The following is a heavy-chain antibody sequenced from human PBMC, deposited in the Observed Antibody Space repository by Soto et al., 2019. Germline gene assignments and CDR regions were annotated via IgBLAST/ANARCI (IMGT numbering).Heavy chain of an antibody. CDR3: ARRVYCSGGSCYFSPYYYYGMDV. D-gene: IGHD2-15*01. CDR2: INHSGST. CDR1: YGSFSGYY. Sequence: SETLSLTCAVYYGSFSGYYWSWIRQPPGKGLEWIGEINHSGSTNYNPSLKSRVTISVDTSKNQFSLKLSSVTAADTAVYYCARRVYCSGGSCYFSPYYYYGMDVWGQGTTVTVSS. V-gene: IGHV4-34*01. J-gene: IGHJ6*02.